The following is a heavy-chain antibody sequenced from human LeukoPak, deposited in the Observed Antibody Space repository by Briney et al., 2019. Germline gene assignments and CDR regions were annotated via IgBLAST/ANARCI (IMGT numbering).Heavy chain of an antibody. CDR1: GFTFSSYW. J-gene: IGHJ3*02. Sequence: PGGSLRLSCAASGFTFSSYWMSWVRQAPGKGLEWVANIKQDGSEKYYVDSVKGRFTISRDNAKNSLYLQMNSLRAEDTAVYYCARDGEWWSRGSDAFVIWGQGTMVTVSS. CDR2: IKQDGSEK. CDR3: ARDGEWWSRGSDAFVI. V-gene: IGHV3-7*03. D-gene: IGHD2-15*01.